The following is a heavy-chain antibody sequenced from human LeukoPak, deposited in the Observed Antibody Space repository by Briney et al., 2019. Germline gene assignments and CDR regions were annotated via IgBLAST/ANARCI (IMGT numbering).Heavy chain of an antibody. Sequence: SETLSLTCTVSGGSMSGYYWSWIRQPAGKGLEWIGRIYTTGNTNYNPSLKSRVTMSVDTSKNQFSLKLNSVTAADTAVYYCARSGNMDVWGQGTTVTVSS. CDR1: GGSMSGYY. CDR3: ARSGNMDV. V-gene: IGHV4-4*07. J-gene: IGHJ6*02. CDR2: IYTTGNT. D-gene: IGHD1-26*01.